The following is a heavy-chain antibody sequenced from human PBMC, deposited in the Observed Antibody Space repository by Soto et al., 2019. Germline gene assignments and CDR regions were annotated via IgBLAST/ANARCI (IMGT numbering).Heavy chain of an antibody. CDR1: GDSISSGGHY. Sequence: SETLSLTCTVSGDSISSGGHYWSWIRQHPGKGLEWIGYIYYSGSTYYNPSLKSRVTISVDTSKNQFSLKLSSVTAADTAVYYCASRPSSNWNYYFDYWGQGTLVTVSS. J-gene: IGHJ4*02. CDR3: ASRPSSNWNYYFDY. D-gene: IGHD6-13*01. V-gene: IGHV4-31*03. CDR2: IYYSGST.